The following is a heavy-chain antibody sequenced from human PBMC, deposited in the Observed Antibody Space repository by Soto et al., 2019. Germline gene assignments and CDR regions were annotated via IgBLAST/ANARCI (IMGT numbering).Heavy chain of an antibody. D-gene: IGHD1-26*01. V-gene: IGHV1-69*01. CDR1: GGISSSYP. CDR2: VIPILGQA. J-gene: IGHJ4*02. Sequence: QVQLVQSGAEVKKPGSSVKVSGKPSGGISSSYPISWLQQAPGQGLEWMGAVIPILGQAYYAQNFQDRVTITADESTRTAYMDLISLRSDDTAVYFCARVGGVGAPPGADYWGQGTLVTVSS. CDR3: ARVGGVGAPPGADY.